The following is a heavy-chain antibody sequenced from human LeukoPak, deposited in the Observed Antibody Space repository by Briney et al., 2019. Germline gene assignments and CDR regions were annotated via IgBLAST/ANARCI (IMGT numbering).Heavy chain of an antibody. D-gene: IGHD2-21*02. Sequence: PSETLSLTCTVSGGSISNYYWGWIRQPPGKGLEWVGSIYYSGSTYYNPSLKSRVTISVDTSKNQFSLKLSSVTAADTAVYYCARCENVVVTAIPFDYWGQGTLVTVSS. V-gene: IGHV4-39*01. CDR2: IYYSGST. CDR3: ARCENVVVTAIPFDY. CDR1: GGSISNYY. J-gene: IGHJ4*02.